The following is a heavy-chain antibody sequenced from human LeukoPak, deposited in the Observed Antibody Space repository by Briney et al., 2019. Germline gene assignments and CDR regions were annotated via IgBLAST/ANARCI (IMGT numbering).Heavy chain of an antibody. CDR2: INTNTGNP. Sequence: ASVKVSFKASGYTFTSYAMNWVRRAPGQGLEWMGWINTNTGNPMYAQGFTGRFVFSLDTSVSTAYLQISSLEAEDTAIYYCAREAYGSGSYHFDYWGQGTLVTASS. D-gene: IGHD3-10*01. CDR1: GYTFTSYA. J-gene: IGHJ4*02. CDR3: AREAYGSGSYHFDY. V-gene: IGHV7-4-1*02.